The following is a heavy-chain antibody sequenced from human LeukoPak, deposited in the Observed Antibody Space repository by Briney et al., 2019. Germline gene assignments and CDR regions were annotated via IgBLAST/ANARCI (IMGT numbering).Heavy chain of an antibody. CDR3: ARALPRYCSGGSCYWFDP. V-gene: IGHV3-30*04. Sequence: PGRSLRLSCAASGFTFSSYAMHWVRQAPGKGLEWVALISYDGSNKYYADSVKGRFTISRDNSKNTLYLQMNSLRAEDTAVCYCARALPRYCSGGSCYWFDPWGQGTLVTVSS. CDR2: ISYDGSNK. J-gene: IGHJ5*02. CDR1: GFTFSSYA. D-gene: IGHD2-15*01.